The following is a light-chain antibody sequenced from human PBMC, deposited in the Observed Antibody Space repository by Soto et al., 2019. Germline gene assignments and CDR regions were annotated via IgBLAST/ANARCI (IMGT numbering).Light chain of an antibody. CDR1: QDISNY. J-gene: IGKJ1*01. Sequence: DIQMTQSPSSLSASVGDRVTITCQASQDISNYLNWYQQKPGKAPKLLIYDASNLETGVPSRFSGSGSGTDYSCTISSLQPEDIATYYCQQYDNLPSFGQGTKVDIK. CDR3: QQYDNLPS. V-gene: IGKV1-33*01. CDR2: DAS.